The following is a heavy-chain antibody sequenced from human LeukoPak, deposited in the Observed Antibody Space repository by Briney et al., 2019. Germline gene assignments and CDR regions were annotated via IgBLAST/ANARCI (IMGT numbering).Heavy chain of an antibody. Sequence: GGSLRLSCAASGFTFSSYSMNWVRQAPGKGLEWVSSISSSSSYIYYADSVKGRFTTSRDNAKNSLYLQMNSLRAEDTAVYYCARDPTIFGVNFDYWGQGTLVTVSS. D-gene: IGHD3-3*01. CDR2: ISSSSSYI. CDR1: GFTFSSYS. V-gene: IGHV3-21*01. CDR3: ARDPTIFGVNFDY. J-gene: IGHJ4*02.